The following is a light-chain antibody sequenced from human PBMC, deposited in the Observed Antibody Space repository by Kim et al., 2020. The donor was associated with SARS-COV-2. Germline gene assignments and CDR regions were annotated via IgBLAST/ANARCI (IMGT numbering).Light chain of an antibody. V-gene: IGLV10-54*01. Sequence: QTATHPCTGTNCNVGRDGAVWLQHHQGHPPKALSSWNNNRPSGISERLSASRSGNTASLTITGLQPEDEADYYCSAWDNSLSAWVFGGGTQLTVL. CDR1: NCNVGRDG. CDR2: WNN. J-gene: IGLJ3*02. CDR3: SAWDNSLSAWV.